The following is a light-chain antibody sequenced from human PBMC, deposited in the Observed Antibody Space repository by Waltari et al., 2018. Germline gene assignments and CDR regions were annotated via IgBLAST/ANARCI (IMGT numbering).Light chain of an antibody. CDR1: QNIRND. CDR2: TAS. V-gene: IGKV1-39*01. J-gene: IGKJ4*01. Sequence: DIQLTQSPSSLSASVGDRVTITCRESQNIRNDLNWYQHKPGKAPKLLIYTASTLQTGVPSRFSAIGSGSDFTLTINDLQPDDFATYYCQQTYRAPLIFGGGTKVEIE. CDR3: QQTYRAPLI.